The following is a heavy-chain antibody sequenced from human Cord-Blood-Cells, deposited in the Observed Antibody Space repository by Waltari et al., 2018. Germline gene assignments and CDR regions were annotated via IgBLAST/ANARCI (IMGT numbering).Heavy chain of an antibody. V-gene: IGHV3-30*18. J-gene: IGHJ2*01. CDR1: GFTFSSYG. Sequence: QVQLVESGGGVVQPGRSLRLSCAASGFTFSSYGMHWVRQAPGKGLEWVAVISYEGSNKYYADSVKGRFTSSRDNSKNTLYLQMNSLRAEDTAVYYCAKDPVGDWYFDLWGRGTLVTVFS. D-gene: IGHD3-16*01. CDR3: AKDPVGDWYFDL. CDR2: ISYEGSNK.